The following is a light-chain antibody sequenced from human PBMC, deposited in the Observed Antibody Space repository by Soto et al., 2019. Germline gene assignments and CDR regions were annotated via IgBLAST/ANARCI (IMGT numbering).Light chain of an antibody. CDR2: GAS. CDR1: QSASSN. CDR3: QQYNDWPT. Sequence: VVGHSPRSLSFSRLGVATLSCRASQSASSNVAWYQLKPGQAPRLLINGASTRATGIPARCSGSGSGTEFTLTISSLQPEDVAGYYCQQYNDWPTFGQGSKV. J-gene: IGKJ1*01. V-gene: IGKV3-15*01.